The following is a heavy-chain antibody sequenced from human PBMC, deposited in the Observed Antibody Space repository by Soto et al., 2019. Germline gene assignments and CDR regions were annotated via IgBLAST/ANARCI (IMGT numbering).Heavy chain of an antibody. CDR3: AKDQRIVVVVAALDY. CDR2: KSYDGSNK. CDR1: GFTFSSYG. Sequence: QVQLVESGGGVVQPGRSLRISCAASGFTFSSYGMHWVRQAPGKGLEWVAVKSYDGSNKYYADSVKGRFTISRDNSKNTLYLQMNSLRAEDTAVYYCAKDQRIVVVVAALDYWGQGTLVTVSS. D-gene: IGHD2-15*01. J-gene: IGHJ4*02. V-gene: IGHV3-30*18.